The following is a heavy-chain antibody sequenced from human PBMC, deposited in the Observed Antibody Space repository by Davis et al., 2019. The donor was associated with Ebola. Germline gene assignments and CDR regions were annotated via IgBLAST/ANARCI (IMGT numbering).Heavy chain of an antibody. CDR3: ARDLGYCSGGSCYYFDY. CDR2: IIPIFGTA. CDR1: GGTFSSYA. V-gene: IGHV1-69*13. J-gene: IGHJ4*02. D-gene: IGHD2-15*01. Sequence: SVKVSCKASGGTFSSYAISWVRQAPGQGLEWMGGIIPIFGTANYAQKFQGRVTITADESTSTAYMELSSLRSEDTAVYYCARDLGYCSGGSCYYFDYWGQGTLVTVSS.